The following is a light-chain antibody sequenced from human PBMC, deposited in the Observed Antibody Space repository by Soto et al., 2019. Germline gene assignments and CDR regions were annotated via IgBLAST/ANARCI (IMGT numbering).Light chain of an antibody. CDR1: QSVSNK. CDR3: HQYDHWPLT. V-gene: IGKV3D-15*01. CDR2: DTS. Sequence: EIVLTQSPATLSVSAWERVTLSCRASQSVSNKLAWYQQKPGQAPRLLISDTSTRATGIPARFSGSGSGTEFTLTVSSLQSEDFALYFCHQYDHWPLTFGGGTKVDIK. J-gene: IGKJ4*01.